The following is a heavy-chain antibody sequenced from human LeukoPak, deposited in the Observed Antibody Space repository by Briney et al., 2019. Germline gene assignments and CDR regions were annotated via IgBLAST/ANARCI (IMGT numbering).Heavy chain of an antibody. CDR3: ARVRRVGSGSYYSNWFDP. V-gene: IGHV1-3*01. Sequence: ASVNVSCKASGGTFSSYAISWVRQAPGQRLEWMGWINAGNGNTKYSQKFQGRVTITRDTSASTAYMELSSLRSEDTAVYYCARVRRVGSGSYYSNWFDPWGQGTLVTVSS. CDR1: GGTFSSYA. J-gene: IGHJ5*02. D-gene: IGHD1-26*01. CDR2: INAGNGNT.